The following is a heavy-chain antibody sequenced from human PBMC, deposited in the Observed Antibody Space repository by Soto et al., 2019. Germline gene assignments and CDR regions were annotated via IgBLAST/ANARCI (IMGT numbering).Heavy chain of an antibody. V-gene: IGHV1-69*12. CDR3: ARGAGDTAMVTLDY. CDR1: GGTFSSYA. CDR2: IIPIFGTA. Sequence: QVQLVQSGAEVKKPGSSVKVSCKASGGTFSSYAISWVRQAPGQGLEWMGGIIPIFGTANYAQKFQGRVTITADESTRRAYMERSRLRSEDRAEYYCARGAGDTAMVTLDYWGKGTLVTVSS. J-gene: IGHJ4*02. D-gene: IGHD5-18*01.